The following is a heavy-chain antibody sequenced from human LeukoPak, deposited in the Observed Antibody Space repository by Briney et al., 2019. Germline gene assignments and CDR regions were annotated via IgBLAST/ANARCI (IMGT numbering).Heavy chain of an antibody. D-gene: IGHD3-22*01. V-gene: IGHV4-59*01. CDR1: GGSISSYY. CDR3: ARGQQDSISGFDY. Sequence: PSETLSLTRTVSGGSISSYYWSWIRQPPGKGLEWIGYIYYSGSTNYNPSLKSRVTISVDTSKNQFSLKLSSVTAADTAVYYCARGQQDSISGFDYWGQGTLVTVSS. J-gene: IGHJ4*02. CDR2: IYYSGST.